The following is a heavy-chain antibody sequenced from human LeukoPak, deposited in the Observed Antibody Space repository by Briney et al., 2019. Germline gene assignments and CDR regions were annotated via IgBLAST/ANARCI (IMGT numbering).Heavy chain of an antibody. V-gene: IGHV4-39*07. J-gene: IGHJ3*02. Sequence: PSETLSLTCTVSGGSISSSSYYWGWIRQPPGKGLEWIGSIYYSGSTYYNPSLKSRVTISVDTSKNQFSLKLSSVTAADTAVYYCARERGLTVVYCGGDCAGDAFDIWGQGTMVTVSS. D-gene: IGHD2-21*02. CDR1: GGSISSSSYY. CDR2: IYYSGST. CDR3: ARERGLTVVYCGGDCAGDAFDI.